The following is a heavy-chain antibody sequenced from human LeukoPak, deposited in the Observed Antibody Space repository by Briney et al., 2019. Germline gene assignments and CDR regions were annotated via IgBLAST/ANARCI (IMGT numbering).Heavy chain of an antibody. Sequence: GGSLRLSCAASEFIVNSNYIYWVRQAPGKGLEWVSSIYSDGRTYYADAVKGRFTISRDTSKNTLYLQMNSLRVEETAVYYCARDALAGTPNYWGQGTLVSVSS. CDR3: ARDALAGTPNY. D-gene: IGHD6-19*01. V-gene: IGHV3-66*01. J-gene: IGHJ4*02. CDR1: EFIVNSNY. CDR2: IYSDGRT.